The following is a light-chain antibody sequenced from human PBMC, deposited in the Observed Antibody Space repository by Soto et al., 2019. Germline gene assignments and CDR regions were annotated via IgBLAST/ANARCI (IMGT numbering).Light chain of an antibody. V-gene: IGKV1-5*01. Sequence: DLQMTQSPSTLSASVGDRVTITCRASQSISSWLAWYQQKPGKAPKLLIYDASSLESGVQSRFSGRGSGTEFTLTSSSLKPDDFATYYGQQYHRYSPTFGQGTKVDIK. J-gene: IGKJ1*01. CDR1: QSISSW. CDR2: DAS. CDR3: QQYHRYSPT.